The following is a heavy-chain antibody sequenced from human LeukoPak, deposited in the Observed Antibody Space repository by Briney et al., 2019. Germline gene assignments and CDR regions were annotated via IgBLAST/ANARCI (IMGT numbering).Heavy chain of an antibody. CDR2: ISSSSTYI. CDR3: AREYTALGFDY. J-gene: IGHJ4*02. Sequence: GGSLRLSCAASGLTFNNSGMHWVRQAPGKGLEWVSSISSSSTYIYYADSVKGRFTISRDNAKKSLYLQMNSLRAEDTAVYYCAREYTALGFDYWGQGTLVTVSS. V-gene: IGHV3-21*01. CDR1: GLTFNNSG. D-gene: IGHD5-18*01.